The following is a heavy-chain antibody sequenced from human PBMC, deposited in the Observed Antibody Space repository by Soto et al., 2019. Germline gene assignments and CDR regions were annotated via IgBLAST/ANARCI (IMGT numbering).Heavy chain of an antibody. CDR3: ARAMVGSSSNHYGMDV. V-gene: IGHV1-69*13. J-gene: IGHJ6*02. CDR1: GGTFSSYA. Sequence: SVKVSCKASGGTFSSYAISWVRQAPGQGLEWMGGIIPIFGTANYAQKFQGRVTITADESTSTAYMELSSLRSEDTAVYYCARAMVGSSSNHYGMDVWGQGTTVTVSS. CDR2: IIPIFGTA. D-gene: IGHD6-13*01.